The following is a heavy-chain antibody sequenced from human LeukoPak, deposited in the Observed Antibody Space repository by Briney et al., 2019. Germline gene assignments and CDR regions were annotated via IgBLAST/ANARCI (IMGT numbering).Heavy chain of an antibody. J-gene: IGHJ4*02. V-gene: IGHV3-23*01. CDR2: ISGSGGST. CDR3: AKVPIYDSSSY. D-gene: IGHD3-22*01. Sequence: GGSLRLSCAASGFTFSSYAMSWVRQAPGKGPEWVSAISGSGGSTYYADSVKGRFTISRDNSKNTLYLQMNSLRAEDTAVYYCAKVPIYDSSSYWGQGTLVTVSS. CDR1: GFTFSSYA.